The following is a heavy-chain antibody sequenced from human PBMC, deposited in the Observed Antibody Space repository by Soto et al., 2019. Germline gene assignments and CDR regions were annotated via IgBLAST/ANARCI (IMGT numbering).Heavy chain of an antibody. CDR1: GGSFSGYY. Sequence: QVQLQQWGAGLLKPSETLSLTCAVYGGSFSGYYWSWIRQPPGKGLEWIGEINHSGSTNYNPSLKSRVTISVDTSKNQVSLKLSSVTAADTAVYYCARGSRQYYYGPRGPNAYWGQGTLVTVSS. CDR3: ARGSRQYYYGPRGPNAY. D-gene: IGHD3-10*01. J-gene: IGHJ4*02. CDR2: INHSGST. V-gene: IGHV4-34*01.